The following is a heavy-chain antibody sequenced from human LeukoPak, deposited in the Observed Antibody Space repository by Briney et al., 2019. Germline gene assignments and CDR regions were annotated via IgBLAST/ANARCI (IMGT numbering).Heavy chain of an antibody. CDR1: GFTFNSYW. Sequence: GGSLILSCAASGFTFNSYWVHWVRQAPGRGLVWVSRINSDGSDTIYADSVKGRFTIPRDNAKSTVYLQMNSLKAEDTAVYYCARGGYHHGFDIWGQGTMVTVSS. CDR2: INSDGSDT. D-gene: IGHD2-15*01. J-gene: IGHJ3*02. CDR3: ARGGYHHGFDI. V-gene: IGHV3-74*01.